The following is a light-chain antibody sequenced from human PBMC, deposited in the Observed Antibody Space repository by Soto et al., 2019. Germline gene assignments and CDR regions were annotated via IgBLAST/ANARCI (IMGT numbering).Light chain of an antibody. CDR3: QPYNDYSPRT. CDR1: QFISIW. J-gene: IGKJ1*01. V-gene: IGKV1-5*03. CDR2: KAS. Sequence: DIQRTQSPSTLSASVGDRVTITCRASQFISIWLAWYQQKPGKAPKLLMYKASSLESGVPSRFSGSGSGTEFTLTISSLQPDDFAAYYCQPYNDYSPRTFGQGTKVEI.